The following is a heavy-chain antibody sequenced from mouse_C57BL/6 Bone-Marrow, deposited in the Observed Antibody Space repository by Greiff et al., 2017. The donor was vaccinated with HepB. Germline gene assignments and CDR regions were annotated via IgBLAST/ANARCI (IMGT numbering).Heavy chain of an antibody. CDR1: GYAFSSSW. J-gene: IGHJ3*01. V-gene: IGHV1-82*01. D-gene: IGHD1-1*01. CDR3: ARLGYYGSGGFAY. CDR2: IYPGDGDT. Sequence: VQGVESGPELVKPGASVKISCKASGYAFSSSWMNWVKQRPGKGLEWIGRIYPGDGDTNYNGKFKGKATLTADKSSSTAYMQLSSLTSEDSAVYFCARLGYYGSGGFAYWGQGTLVTVSA.